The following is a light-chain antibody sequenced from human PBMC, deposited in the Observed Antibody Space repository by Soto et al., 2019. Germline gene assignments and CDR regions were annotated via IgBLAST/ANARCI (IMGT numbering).Light chain of an antibody. CDR1: QSVSSY. CDR3: QNRMNWPLT. CDR2: DES. Sequence: EIVLTQSPATLSLSPGERATLSCRASQSVSSYLLWYQQKPGQTPRIIIYDESNRATGIPARFSGSGSETDLNLTISRLEPEDFAVYYCQNRMNWPLTCGQGTRLEI. V-gene: IGKV3-11*01. J-gene: IGKJ5*01.